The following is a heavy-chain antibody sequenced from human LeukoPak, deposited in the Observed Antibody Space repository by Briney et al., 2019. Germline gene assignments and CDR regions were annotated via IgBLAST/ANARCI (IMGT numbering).Heavy chain of an antibody. CDR1: GFTFSSYS. CDR3: TDRGGVGATTRS. Sequence: GGSLRLSCAASGFTFSSYSMNWVRQASGEGLEWVGRIRSKANSYATAYAASVKGRFTISRDDSKNTAYLQMNSLKTEDTAVYYCTDRGGVGATTRSWGQGTLVTVSS. J-gene: IGHJ4*02. V-gene: IGHV3-73*01. CDR2: IRSKANSYAT. D-gene: IGHD1-26*01.